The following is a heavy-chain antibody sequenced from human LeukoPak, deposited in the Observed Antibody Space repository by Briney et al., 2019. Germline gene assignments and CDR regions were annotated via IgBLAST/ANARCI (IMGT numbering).Heavy chain of an antibody. V-gene: IGHV1-18*01. D-gene: IGHD6-25*01. Sequence: GASVKVSCKASGYTFTSYGISWVRQAPGQGLEWMGWISAYNGNTKYAQKLQGRVTMTTDTSASTAYMELRSLRSDDTAVYHCAKFFAPSGGASGWTWTIDYWGQGTLVTVSS. J-gene: IGHJ4*02. CDR3: AKFFAPSGGASGWTWTIDY. CDR1: GYTFTSYG. CDR2: ISAYNGNT.